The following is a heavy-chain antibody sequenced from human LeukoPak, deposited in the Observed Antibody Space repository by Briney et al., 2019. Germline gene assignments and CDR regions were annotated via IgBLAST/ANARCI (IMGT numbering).Heavy chain of an antibody. V-gene: IGHV1-46*01. Sequence: ASVKVSCKASGYTFISYYLHWVRQAPGQGLEWMGIINPSDGSTSYAQNFRGRVTMTRETSTSTAYMELSRLRSDDTAVYYCARGLSGLDFYYYYMDVWGKGTTVTVSS. CDR2: INPSDGST. J-gene: IGHJ6*03. CDR1: GYTFISYY. CDR3: ARGLSGLDFYYYYMDV. D-gene: IGHD1-26*01.